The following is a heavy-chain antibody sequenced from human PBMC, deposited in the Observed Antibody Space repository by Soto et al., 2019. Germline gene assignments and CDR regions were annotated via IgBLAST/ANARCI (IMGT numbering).Heavy chain of an antibody. CDR1: GGSISSGGYY. Sequence: QVQLQESGPGLVKPSQTLSLTCTVSGGSISSGGYYWSWIRQHPGKGLEWIGYISYSGSTYYNPSLKSRVTISVDTSKTQFSLKLSSGTAADTAVYYCARDPALRYCSGGSCFHWYFDLWGRGTLVTVSS. V-gene: IGHV4-31*03. J-gene: IGHJ2*01. CDR2: ISYSGST. D-gene: IGHD2-15*01. CDR3: ARDPALRYCSGGSCFHWYFDL.